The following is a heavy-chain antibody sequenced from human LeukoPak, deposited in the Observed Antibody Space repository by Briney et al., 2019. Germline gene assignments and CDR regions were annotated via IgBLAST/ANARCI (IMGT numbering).Heavy chain of an antibody. V-gene: IGHV1-8*01. CDR2: MNPNSGNT. J-gene: IGHJ5*02. D-gene: IGHD3-22*01. Sequence: ASVKVSCKASGYTFTSYDINWVRQATGQGLKWMGWMNPNSGNTGYAQKFQGRVTMTRNTSISTAYMELSSLRSEDTAVYYCARGLRKTYYYDSSGPWGQGTLVTVSS. CDR3: ARGLRKTYYYDSSGP. CDR1: GYTFTSYD.